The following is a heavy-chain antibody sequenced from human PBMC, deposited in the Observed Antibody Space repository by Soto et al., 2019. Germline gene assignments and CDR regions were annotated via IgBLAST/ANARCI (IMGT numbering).Heavy chain of an antibody. V-gene: IGHV4-30-2*01. D-gene: IGHD3-10*01. CDR1: GGSISSGGYS. CDR2: IYHSGST. Sequence: SETLSLTYAVSGGSISSGGYSWSWIRQPPGKGLEWIGYIYHSGSTYYNPSLKSRVTISVDRSKNQFSLKLSSVTAADTAVYYCARAITMVRGVIDYYFDYWGQGTLVTVSS. CDR3: ARAITMVRGVIDYYFDY. J-gene: IGHJ4*02.